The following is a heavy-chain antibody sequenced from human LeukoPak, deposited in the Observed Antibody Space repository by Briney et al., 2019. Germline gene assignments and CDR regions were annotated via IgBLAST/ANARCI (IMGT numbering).Heavy chain of an antibody. CDR1: GFTLSYYG. CDR2: ISYDGSKK. D-gene: IGHD1-26*01. V-gene: IGHV3-30*18. Sequence: GGSLRLSCAASGFTLSYYGLHWVRQAPGKGLEWVAVISYDGSKKYYADSVKGRFTISRDNSKNTLYLQMDSLRAEDTALYYCAKDGKRKLTEDTDFDYWGQGTLVIVSS. J-gene: IGHJ4*02. CDR3: AKDGKRKLTEDTDFDY.